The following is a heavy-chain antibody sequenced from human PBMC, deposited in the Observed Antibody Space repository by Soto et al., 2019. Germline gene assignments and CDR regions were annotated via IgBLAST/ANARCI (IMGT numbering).Heavy chain of an antibody. CDR2: IIPIFGTA. D-gene: IGHD5-18*01. V-gene: IGHV1-69*12. CDR3: ARSVDTAMSHYYYYGMDV. CDR1: GGTFSSYA. J-gene: IGHJ6*02. Sequence: QVQLVQSGAEVKKPGSSVKVSCKASGGTFSSYAISWLRQAPGQGLEWMGGIIPIFGTANYAQKFQGRVTITADESTSTAYMELSSLRSEDTAVYYCARSVDTAMSHYYYYGMDVWGQGATVTGS.